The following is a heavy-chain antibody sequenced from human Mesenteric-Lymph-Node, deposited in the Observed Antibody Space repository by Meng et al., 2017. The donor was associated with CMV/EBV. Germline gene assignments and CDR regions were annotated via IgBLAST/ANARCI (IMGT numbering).Heavy chain of an antibody. CDR3: TRGVFGVVDFDY. CDR2: INPNSGGT. Sequence: ASVKVSCKASGYTFNSYGITWVRQAPGQGLEWMGWINPNSGGTKFAQNFQGRVIMTSNTSTRTAYMELSRLTFDDTAVYYCTRGVFGVVDFDYWGQGTLVTVSS. CDR1: GYTFNSYG. V-gene: IGHV1-2*02. D-gene: IGHD3-3*01. J-gene: IGHJ4*02.